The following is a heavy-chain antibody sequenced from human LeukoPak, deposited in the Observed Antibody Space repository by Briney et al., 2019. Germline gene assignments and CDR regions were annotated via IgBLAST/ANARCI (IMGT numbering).Heavy chain of an antibody. CDR1: GFTFDDYG. CDR2: ISADSAAT. V-gene: IGHV3-20*04. Sequence: GGSLRLSCAASGFTFDDYGMSWVRQAPGKGLEWVSVISADSAATFYADSVKGRFTISRDNAKNTVFLQMSSLRAEDTALYYCARKSASGNYPLDYWGQGTLVTVSS. CDR3: ARKSASGNYPLDY. J-gene: IGHJ4*02. D-gene: IGHD3-10*01.